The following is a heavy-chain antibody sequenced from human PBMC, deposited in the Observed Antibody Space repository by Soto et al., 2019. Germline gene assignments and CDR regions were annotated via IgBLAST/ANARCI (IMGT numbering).Heavy chain of an antibody. V-gene: IGHV4-4*03. D-gene: IGHD3-22*01. CDR1: GGTLRRSNW. CDR2: IFYSGST. Sequence: PENLTHTCAVSGGTLRRSNWWSGVRQPPGKALEWLGEIFYSGSTKYNPSLNSRATISADQSKNHLSLRLSSVTAADTAVYYCGHHGGDPYYQAFWGQCIVVTVS. CDR3: GHHGGDPYYQAF. J-gene: IGHJ3*01.